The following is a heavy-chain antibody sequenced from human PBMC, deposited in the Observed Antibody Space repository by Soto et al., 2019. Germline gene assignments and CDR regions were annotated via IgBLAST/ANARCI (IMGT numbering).Heavy chain of an antibody. V-gene: IGHV3-33*01. CDR1: GFTFSSYG. CDR3: ARAEVYDILTGYVRDGMDV. J-gene: IGHJ6*02. D-gene: IGHD3-9*01. CDR2: IWYDGSNK. Sequence: QVQLVESGGGVVQPGRSLRLSCAASGFTFSSYGMHWVRQAPGKGLEWVAVIWYDGSNKYYADSVKGRFTISRDNSKNTLYLQMNSLRAEDTAVYYCARAEVYDILTGYVRDGMDVWGQGTTVTVSS.